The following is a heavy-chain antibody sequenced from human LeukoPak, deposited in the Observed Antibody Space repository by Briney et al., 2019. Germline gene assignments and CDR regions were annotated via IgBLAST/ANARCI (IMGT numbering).Heavy chain of an antibody. D-gene: IGHD2-21*02. V-gene: IGHV6-1*01. CDR2: RFYRYKGYN. J-gene: IGHJ4*02. CDR1: GDSVSSNSAA. Sequence: QTLSLTCASSGDSVSSNSAAWNWSRQPPPTGLELLGRRFYRYKGYNDYAASLKSRISINADTSKNQFSLQLNSVTPEDTAVYYCARDSVVTATGGFFDHWGEGTLVTVHS. CDR3: ARDSVVTATGGFFDH.